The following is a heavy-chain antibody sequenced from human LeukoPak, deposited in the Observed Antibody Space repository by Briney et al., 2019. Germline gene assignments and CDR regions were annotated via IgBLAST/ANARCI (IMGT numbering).Heavy chain of an antibody. Sequence: SETLFLTCTVSGGSISSYYWSWIRQPPGKGLEWIGYIYYSGSTNYNPSLKSRVTISVDTSKNQFSLKLSSVTAADTAVYYCARHHGGGDLFWFDPWGQGTLVTVSS. D-gene: IGHD2-21*02. J-gene: IGHJ5*02. CDR3: ARHHGGGDLFWFDP. V-gene: IGHV4-59*08. CDR2: IYYSGST. CDR1: GGSISSYY.